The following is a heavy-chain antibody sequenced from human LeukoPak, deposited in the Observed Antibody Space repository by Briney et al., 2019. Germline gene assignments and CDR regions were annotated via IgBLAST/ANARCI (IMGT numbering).Heavy chain of an antibody. Sequence: GGSLRLSCAASGFTFSSYAMHWVRQAPGKGLEWVAVISYDGSNKYYADSVKGRFTISRDNSKNTLYLQMNSLRAEDTAVYYCARENFYASSGYSPHSFDYWGQGTLVTVSS. CDR2: ISYDGSNK. V-gene: IGHV3-30-3*01. D-gene: IGHD3-22*01. CDR3: ARENFYASSGYSPHSFDY. CDR1: GFTFSSYA. J-gene: IGHJ4*02.